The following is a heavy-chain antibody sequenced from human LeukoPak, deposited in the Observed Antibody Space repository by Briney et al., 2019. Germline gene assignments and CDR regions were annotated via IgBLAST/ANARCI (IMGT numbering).Heavy chain of an antibody. CDR2: IRSKAYGGTT. Sequence: GGSLRLSCTASGFTFGDYAMSWVRQAPGKGLEWVGFIRSKAYGGTTEYAASVEGRFTISRDDSKSIAYLQMNSLKTEDTAVYYCTRVSPYGDFLPLYWGQGTLVTVSS. CDR1: GFTFGDYA. D-gene: IGHD4-17*01. J-gene: IGHJ4*02. V-gene: IGHV3-49*04. CDR3: TRVSPYGDFLPLY.